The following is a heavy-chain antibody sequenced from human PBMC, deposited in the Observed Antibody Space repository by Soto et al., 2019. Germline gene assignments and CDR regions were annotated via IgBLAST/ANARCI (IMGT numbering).Heavy chain of an antibody. D-gene: IGHD1-26*01. J-gene: IGHJ4*02. CDR3: AHQFTGNYYYFHY. V-gene: IGHV2-5*02. CDR1: GFSLSTSGVG. Sequence: QITLKESGPSLVKPTQTLTLTCTFSGFSLSTSGVGVGWIRQLPGKALEWLALIYWDADKRYSPSLTSRLTITKDTSKNPVALTMTNMPPLHTATYCCAHQFTGNYYYFHYWGQGTLVTVSS. CDR2: IYWDADK.